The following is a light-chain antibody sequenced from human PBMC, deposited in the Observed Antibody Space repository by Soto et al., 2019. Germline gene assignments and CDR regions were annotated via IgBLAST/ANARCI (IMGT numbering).Light chain of an antibody. J-gene: IGLJ1*01. CDR1: SSDVGGYNY. Sequence: QSVLTQPASVSGFPGQSITISCTGTSSDVGGYNYVSWYQQHPGKAPKFMIYDVSNRPSGVSTRFSGSKSGNTASLTISGLQVEDEADYYCNSYTTSNTRQIVFGTGTKVTVL. V-gene: IGLV2-14*01. CDR3: NSYTTSNTRQIV. CDR2: DVS.